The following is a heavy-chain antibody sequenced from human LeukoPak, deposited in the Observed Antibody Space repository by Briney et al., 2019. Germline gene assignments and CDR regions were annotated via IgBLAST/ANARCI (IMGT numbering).Heavy chain of an antibody. D-gene: IGHD2-21*02. CDR3: AREPTLYCGGDCYSDY. CDR2: LWCDGSNK. J-gene: IGHJ4*02. V-gene: IGHV3-33*01. Sequence: GGPLRLSCAAPGFPSRSFAMHWVRQAQGKGLEWVAVLWCDGSNKYYADSVEGRFTISRDNSKNTLYLQMNSLRAEDTAVYYCAREPTLYCGGDCYSDYWGQGTLVTVSS. CDR1: GFPSRSFA.